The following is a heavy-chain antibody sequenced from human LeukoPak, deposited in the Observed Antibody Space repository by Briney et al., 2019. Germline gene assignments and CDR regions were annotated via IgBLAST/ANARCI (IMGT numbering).Heavy chain of an antibody. J-gene: IGHJ4*01. CDR3: AARYCTNGVCPNGDY. V-gene: IGHV1-69*05. CDR1: GGTFSSYA. Sequence: SVKASCKASGGTFSSYAISWVRQAPGQGLEWMGGIIPIFGTANYAQKFQGRVTITTDESTSTAYMELSSLRSEDTAVYYCAARYCTNGVCPNGDYWGHGTLVTVSS. CDR2: IIPIFGTA. D-gene: IGHD2-8*01.